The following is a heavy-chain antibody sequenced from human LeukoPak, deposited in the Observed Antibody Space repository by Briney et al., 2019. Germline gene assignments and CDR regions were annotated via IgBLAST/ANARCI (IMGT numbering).Heavy chain of an antibody. CDR3: ASEPNSGYGKRAFDY. J-gene: IGHJ4*02. D-gene: IGHD5-12*01. Sequence: GASVKVSCKASGGTFSSYAISWVRQAPGQGLEWMGGIIPIFGTANYAQKFQGRVTITTDESTSTAYMELSSLRSEDTAVYYCASEPNSGYGKRAFDYWGQGTLVTVSS. V-gene: IGHV1-69*05. CDR1: GGTFSSYA. CDR2: IIPIFGTA.